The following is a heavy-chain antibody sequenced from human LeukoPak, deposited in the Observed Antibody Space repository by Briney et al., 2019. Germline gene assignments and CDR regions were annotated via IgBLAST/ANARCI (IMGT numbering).Heavy chain of an antibody. J-gene: IGHJ4*02. Sequence: SETLSLTCTVSGDSINNYYWSWIRQTPEKGLEWIGYMSYTGSSDYGPSLKSRVTMSIDTSKNQFSLRMTSVTAADTGVYYCARLNRTTWELLYWGQGTLVTVSS. CDR3: ARLNRTTWELLY. V-gene: IGHV4-59*01. CDR2: MSYTGSS. D-gene: IGHD1-26*01. CDR1: GDSINNYY.